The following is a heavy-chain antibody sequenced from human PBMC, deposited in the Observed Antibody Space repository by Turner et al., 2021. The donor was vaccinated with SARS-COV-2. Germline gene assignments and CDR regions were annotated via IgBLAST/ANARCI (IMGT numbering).Heavy chain of an antibody. V-gene: IGHV3-7*01. D-gene: IGHD1-7*01. CDR3: ARMELPFTGFDY. CDR2: IKQDESEK. Sequence: EVQLVESGGGLVQPGGSLRLSCAASGFTFSRYWMSWVRQAPGKGMEWVANIKQDESEKYYVDSVKGRFTISRDNAKNSMYLQMNSLRAEDTAVYYCARMELPFTGFDYWGQGTLVTVSS. CDR1: GFTFSRYW. J-gene: IGHJ4*02.